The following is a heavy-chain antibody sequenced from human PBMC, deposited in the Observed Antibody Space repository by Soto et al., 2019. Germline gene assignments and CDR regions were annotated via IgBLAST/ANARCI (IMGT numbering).Heavy chain of an antibody. CDR1: GGTYSSNT. CDR2: IIPLFGTA. J-gene: IGHJ5*02. D-gene: IGHD5-18*01. CDR3: ETKAACGGYGYALDP. V-gene: IGHV1-69*06. Sequence: QVQLVQSGAAVKKPGSSVKISCKASGGTYSSNTINWVRQTAGQGLEWMGGIIPLFGTANYAETFRGRVTLTADRSTHTQYTELRTLRSEDTAVYYCETKAACGGYGYALDPWGQGHRVTVSS.